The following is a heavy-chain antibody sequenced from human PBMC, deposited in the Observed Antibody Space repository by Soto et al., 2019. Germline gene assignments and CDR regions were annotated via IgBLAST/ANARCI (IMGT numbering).Heavy chain of an antibody. Sequence: PGGSLRLSCAASGFTFSSYAMSWVRQAPGKGLEWVSAISGSGGSTYYADSVKGRFTISRDNSKNTLYLQMNSLRAEDTAVYYCAKDYYYGDYGPPTEEDGMNVWGQGTTVTVSS. J-gene: IGHJ6*02. D-gene: IGHD4-17*01. CDR2: ISGSGGST. CDR1: GFTFSSYA. V-gene: IGHV3-23*01. CDR3: AKDYYYGDYGPPTEEDGMNV.